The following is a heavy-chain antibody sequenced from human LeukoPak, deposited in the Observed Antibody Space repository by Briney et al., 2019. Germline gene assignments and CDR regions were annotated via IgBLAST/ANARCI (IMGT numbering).Heavy chain of an antibody. V-gene: IGHV1-2*02. CDR1: GFTFTGYY. D-gene: IGHD6-19*01. CDR2: INPNSGGT. J-gene: IGHJ4*02. CDR3: ARVPHSSGWYVIDY. Sequence: ASVKVSCKASGFTFTGYYMHWVRQAPGQGLEWMGWINPNSGGTNYAQKFQGSVTMTRDTSVSTAYMELSRLTSDDTAVYYCARVPHSSGWYVIDYWGQGTLVTVSS.